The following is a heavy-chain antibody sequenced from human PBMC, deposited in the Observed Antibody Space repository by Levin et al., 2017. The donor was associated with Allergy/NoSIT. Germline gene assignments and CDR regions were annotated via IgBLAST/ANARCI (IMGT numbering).Heavy chain of an antibody. CDR3: ARVPPADY. V-gene: IGHV3-66*01. CDR1: GFTVSNHY. Sequence: GESLKISCAASGFTVSNHYMTWVRQAPGKGLEWVSIIYYDDTTNYADSVKDRFIISRDTSKDTVYLQMNTLRAEDTAVYYCARVPPADYWGQGILVTVSS. J-gene: IGHJ4*02. CDR2: IYYDDTT.